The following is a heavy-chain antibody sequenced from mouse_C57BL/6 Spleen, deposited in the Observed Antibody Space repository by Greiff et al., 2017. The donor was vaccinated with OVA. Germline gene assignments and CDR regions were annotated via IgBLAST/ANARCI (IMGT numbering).Heavy chain of an antibody. V-gene: IGHV1-69*01. J-gene: IGHJ2*01. Sequence: VQLQQPGAELVMPGASVKLSCKASGYTFTSYWMHWVKQRPGQGLEWIGEIDPSDSYTNYNQKFKGKSTLTVDKSSSTAYMQLSSLTSEDSEVYYCARGPRDGSRPYFDYWGQGTTLTVSS. D-gene: IGHD2-3*01. CDR1: GYTFTSYW. CDR3: ARGPRDGSRPYFDY. CDR2: IDPSDSYT.